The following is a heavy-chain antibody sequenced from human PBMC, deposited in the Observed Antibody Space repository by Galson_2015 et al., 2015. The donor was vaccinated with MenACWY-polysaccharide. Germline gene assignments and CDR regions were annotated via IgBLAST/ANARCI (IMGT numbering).Heavy chain of an antibody. J-gene: IGHJ4*02. CDR1: GFTFSTYA. CDR3: AKPKDYYGERYYFDY. V-gene: IGHV3-23*01. Sequence: SLRLSCAASGFTFSTYALSWVRQAPGKGLEWVSTISGSGGNAYYAGSVKGRFTISRDSSKNTLYLQMNSLRAEDTAVYYCAKPKDYYGERYYFDYWGQGTLVTVSS. D-gene: IGHD4-17*01. CDR2: ISGSGGNA.